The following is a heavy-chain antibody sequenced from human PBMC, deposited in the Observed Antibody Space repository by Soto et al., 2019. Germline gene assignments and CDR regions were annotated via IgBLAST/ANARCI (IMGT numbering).Heavy chain of an antibody. Sequence: QVQLVQSGAEVKKPGASVKVSCNPSGYAFTSYIMHWVRQAPGQGLEWMGWINADNGDSKYSQKFQGRVTITRDTSASIAYMELSSLRSEDTAVYYCARDTGSGLRVEPGIFEYWGQGTLVTVSS. CDR3: ARDTGSGLRVEPGIFEY. D-gene: IGHD1-26*01. J-gene: IGHJ4*02. CDR1: GYAFTSYI. CDR2: INADNGDS. V-gene: IGHV1-3*01.